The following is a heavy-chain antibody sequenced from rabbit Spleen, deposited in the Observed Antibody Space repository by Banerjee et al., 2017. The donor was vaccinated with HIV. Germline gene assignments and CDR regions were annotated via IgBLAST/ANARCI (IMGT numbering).Heavy chain of an antibody. J-gene: IGHJ3*01. V-gene: IGHV1S40*01. CDR3: ARGGGL. Sequence: ESGGGLVKPGASLTLTCKASGFSFSSGYDMCWVRQAPGKGLEWIGCIDAGSSGFTYFASWAKGRFTISKTSSTTVTLQMTSLTAADTATYFCARGGGLWGQGTLVTVS. CDR2: IDAGSSGFT. CDR1: GFSFSSGYD.